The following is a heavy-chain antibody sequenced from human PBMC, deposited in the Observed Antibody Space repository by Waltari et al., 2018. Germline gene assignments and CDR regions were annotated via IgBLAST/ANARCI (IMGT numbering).Heavy chain of an antibody. CDR3: ARAKIAAGTYSFDS. D-gene: IGHD6-13*01. V-gene: IGHV4-4*07. CDR2: VSGDGEIT. J-gene: IGHJ4*02. CDR1: GGSFNSHY. Sequence: QVQLQESGPGLVKPSETLSLTCTVSGGSFNSHYWIWIRQPPGKGLEWIGRVSGDGEITDYSPSLKSRVTISADSSKKEFSLRLDSLAGADTAVYYCARAKIAAGTYSFDSWGQGILVIVSS.